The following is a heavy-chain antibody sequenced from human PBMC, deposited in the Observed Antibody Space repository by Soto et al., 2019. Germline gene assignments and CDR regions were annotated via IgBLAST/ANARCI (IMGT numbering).Heavy chain of an antibody. CDR2: ISSSGSTI. Sequence: GGSLRLSCAASGFTFSDYYMSWIRQAPGKGLEWVSYISSSGSTIYYADSVKGRFTISRDNAKNSLYLQMNSLRAEGTAVYYCARERVVTAILATYGMDVWGQGTTVTVSS. CDR1: GFTFSDYY. CDR3: ARERVVTAILATYGMDV. J-gene: IGHJ6*02. D-gene: IGHD2-21*02. V-gene: IGHV3-11*01.